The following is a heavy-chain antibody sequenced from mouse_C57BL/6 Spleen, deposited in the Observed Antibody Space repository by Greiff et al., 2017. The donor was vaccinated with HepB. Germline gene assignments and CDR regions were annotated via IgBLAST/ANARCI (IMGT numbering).Heavy chain of an antibody. CDR3: ARGGYGNPWFAY. J-gene: IGHJ3*01. CDR2: IDPSDSYT. V-gene: IGHV1-69*01. CDR1: GYTFTSYW. Sequence: QVQLQQSGAELVMPGASVKLSCKASGYTFTSYWMHWVKQRPGQGLEWIGEIDPSDSYTNYNQKFKGKSTLTVDKSSSTAYMQLSSLTSEDSAVYYCARGGYGNPWFAYWGQGTLVTVSA. D-gene: IGHD2-1*01.